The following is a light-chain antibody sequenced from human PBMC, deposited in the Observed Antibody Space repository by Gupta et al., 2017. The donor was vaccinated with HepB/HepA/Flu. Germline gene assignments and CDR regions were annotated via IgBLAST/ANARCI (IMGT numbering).Light chain of an antibody. Sequence: IVLTQSPGTLSLSPGERASLSCRLSQTLPYTSLAWYQQKPGPAPKLLNSGASARANGSPGRCSGSGACTDFSLTIIRLEPEDVAVYYCHQKGTSLRTFGQGTKVAIK. CDR2: GAS. CDR3: HQKGTSLRT. J-gene: IGKJ1*01. V-gene: IGKV3-20*01. CDR1: QTLPYTS.